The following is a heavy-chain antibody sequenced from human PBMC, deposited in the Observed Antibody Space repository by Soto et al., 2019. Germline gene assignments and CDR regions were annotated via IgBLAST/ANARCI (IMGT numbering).Heavy chain of an antibody. V-gene: IGHV4-34*01. CDR3: ARELISGSDFGWFDP. D-gene: IGHD5-12*01. J-gene: IGHJ5*02. Sequence: PSETLCLTWAVQGGSFSGCIWTGSRQPPGRGLQWIGQINHSGSTYYNPSLKSRVTISLYPSNDQFSLELDSVTAADTAVYYCARELISGSDFGWFDPWGQGTLVTVS. CDR1: GGSFSGCI. CDR2: INHSGST.